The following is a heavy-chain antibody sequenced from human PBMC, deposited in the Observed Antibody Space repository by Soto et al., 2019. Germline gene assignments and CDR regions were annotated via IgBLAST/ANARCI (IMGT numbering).Heavy chain of an antibody. CDR3: ARVASYSNYYFDY. D-gene: IGHD4-4*01. V-gene: IGHV4-34*01. J-gene: IGHJ4*02. CDR2: INHSGST. CDR1: GGSFSGYY. Sequence: SETLSLTCAVYGGSFSGYYWSWIRQPPGKGLEWIGEINHSGSTNYNPSLKSRVTILVDTSKNQFSLKLSSVTAADTAVYYCARVASYSNYYFDYWGQGTLVTVSS.